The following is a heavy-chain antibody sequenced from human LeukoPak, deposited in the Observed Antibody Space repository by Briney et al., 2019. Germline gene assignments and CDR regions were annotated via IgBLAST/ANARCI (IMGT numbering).Heavy chain of an antibody. CDR2: ISYDGSNK. CDR1: GFTFSSYG. J-gene: IGHJ4*02. Sequence: GRSLRLSCAASGFTFSSYGMHWVRQAPGKGLEWVAVISYDGSNKYYADSVKGRFTISRDNSKNTLYLQMNSLRAEDTAVYYCARGYGDSGFDYWGQGTLVTVSS. V-gene: IGHV3-30*03. CDR3: ARGYGDSGFDY. D-gene: IGHD4-17*01.